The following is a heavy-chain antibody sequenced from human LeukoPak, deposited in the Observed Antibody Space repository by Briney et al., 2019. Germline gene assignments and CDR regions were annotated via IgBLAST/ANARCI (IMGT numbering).Heavy chain of an antibody. CDR3: ARGSRLARRCLDY. J-gene: IGHJ4*02. V-gene: IGHV4-39*01. Sequence: PSETLSLTCSVSGGSISSSTSYWGWIRQPPGKGLEWIGTIYYSGSTYYNPSLKSRVTISVDTSKNQFSLKLSSVTAADTAVYYCARGSRLARRCLDYWGQGTLVTVSS. CDR1: GGSISSSTSY. D-gene: IGHD6-19*01. CDR2: IYYSGST.